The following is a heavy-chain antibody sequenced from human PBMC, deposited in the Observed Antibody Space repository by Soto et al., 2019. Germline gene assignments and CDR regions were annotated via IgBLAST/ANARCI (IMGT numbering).Heavy chain of an antibody. V-gene: IGHV4-59*08. D-gene: IGHD2-2*01. Sequence: SETLSLTCTVSGGSISSYYWNWIQQSPGKGLEWIGYIYYNGNTNYNPSLKSRVTISVDTSKNHFTLNLSSVTAADTAVYYCARQSRYCSSTSCYNWFDPWGQGTLVTVSS. CDR2: IYYNGNT. CDR3: ARQSRYCSSTSCYNWFDP. CDR1: GGSISSYY. J-gene: IGHJ5*02.